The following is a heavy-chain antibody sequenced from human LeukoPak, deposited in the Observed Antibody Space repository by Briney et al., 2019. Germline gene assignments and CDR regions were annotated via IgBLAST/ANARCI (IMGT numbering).Heavy chain of an antibody. V-gene: IGHV3-21*05. CDR2: ISFSSSAK. J-gene: IGHJ4*02. D-gene: IGHD2-2*01. CDR3: ARKEAAMNY. Sequence: TGGSLRLSCTASGFSFSNYNMNWVRQAPGKGLEWISYISFSSSAKQYADSVKGRFTISRDNAKNSLYLQMNSLRAEDTAVYYCARKEAAMNYWGQGTLVTVSS. CDR1: GFSFSNYN.